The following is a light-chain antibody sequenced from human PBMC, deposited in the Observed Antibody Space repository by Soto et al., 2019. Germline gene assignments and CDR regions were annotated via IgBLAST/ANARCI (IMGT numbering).Light chain of an antibody. J-gene: IGKJ3*01. CDR1: QGIANF. Sequence: IQLTQSPSSLSASVGDRVTISCRASQGIANFLAWYQQKPVKAPKLLIYGASTLQSGVPSRFSGTGSGTDVTLPVSSLQPEDFATYYWQQLESFPIPFGPGTKVYIK. CDR3: QQLESFPIP. V-gene: IGKV1-9*01. CDR2: GAS.